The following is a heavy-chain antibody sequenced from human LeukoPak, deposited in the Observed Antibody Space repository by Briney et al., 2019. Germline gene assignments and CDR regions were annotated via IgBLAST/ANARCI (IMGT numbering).Heavy chain of an antibody. CDR1: DGSISSYY. D-gene: IGHD1-26*01. CDR3: ARRAGTIGGNYFDY. V-gene: IGHV4-4*07. Sequence: PSETLSLTCTVSDGSISSYYWSWIRQPAGKGLEWIGRISTSGSTNYSPSLKSRVTMSVDSSKNQFSLRLSSVTAADTAVYYCARRAGTIGGNYFDYWGQGTLVTVSS. J-gene: IGHJ4*02. CDR2: ISTSGST.